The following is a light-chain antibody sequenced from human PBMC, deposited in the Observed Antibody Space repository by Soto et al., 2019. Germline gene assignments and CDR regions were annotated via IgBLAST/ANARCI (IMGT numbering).Light chain of an antibody. J-gene: IGLJ2*01. CDR1: SSDVGGFDY. CDR3: CSYAGNFL. CDR2: DVS. V-gene: IGLV2-11*01. Sequence: QSVLTQPRSVSGSPGQSVTISCTGTSSDVGGFDYVSWYQQHPDKAPKLIIYDVSKRPSGVPDRFSGSKSGNTASLTIAGLQAEDEADYYCCSYAGNFLFGGGTQLTVL.